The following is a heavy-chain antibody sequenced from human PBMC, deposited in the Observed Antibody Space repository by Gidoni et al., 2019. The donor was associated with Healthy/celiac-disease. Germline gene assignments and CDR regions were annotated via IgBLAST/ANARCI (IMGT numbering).Heavy chain of an antibody. Sequence: QVQLVESGGGVVQPGRSLRLSCAASGFTLSSYAMHWVRQAPGKGLEWVAVISYDGSNKYYADSVKGRFTISRDNSKNTLYLQMNSLRAEDTAVYYCARGSSGYYYIAAYYFDYWGQGTLVTVSS. D-gene: IGHD3-22*01. J-gene: IGHJ4*02. V-gene: IGHV3-30-3*01. CDR1: GFTLSSYA. CDR3: ARGSSGYYYIAAYYFDY. CDR2: ISYDGSNK.